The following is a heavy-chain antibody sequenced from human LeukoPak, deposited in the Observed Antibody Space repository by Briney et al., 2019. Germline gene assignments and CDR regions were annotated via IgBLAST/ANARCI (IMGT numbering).Heavy chain of an antibody. D-gene: IGHD3-9*01. Sequence: SETLSLTCTVSGGSISSYYWSWIRQPPGKGLEWIGYIYYSGSTNYNPSLKSRVTISVDTSKNQFSLKLSSVTAADTAVYYCARDNSNKLTAYYLGFFDLWGRGTLVTVSS. J-gene: IGHJ2*01. CDR3: ARDNSNKLTAYYLGFFDL. V-gene: IGHV4-59*01. CDR1: GGSISSYY. CDR2: IYYSGST.